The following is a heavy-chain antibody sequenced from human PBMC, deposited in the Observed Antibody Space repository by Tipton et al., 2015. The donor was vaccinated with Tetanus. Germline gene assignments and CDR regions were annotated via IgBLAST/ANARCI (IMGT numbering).Heavy chain of an antibody. J-gene: IGHJ4*02. V-gene: IGHV5-51*01. CDR3: AKVSAPGTIATGNFDY. CDR1: GYKFTNYW. Sequence: QLVQSGAEVKKPGESLMISCEASGYKFTNYWIGWVRQVPGKGLEWMGIFFPGDSESRYSPSFQGQVTMSGDNSIRTAYLQWNSLRASDTATYYCAKVSAPGTIATGNFDYWGQGTPVTVSS. D-gene: IGHD1-1*01. CDR2: FFPGDSES.